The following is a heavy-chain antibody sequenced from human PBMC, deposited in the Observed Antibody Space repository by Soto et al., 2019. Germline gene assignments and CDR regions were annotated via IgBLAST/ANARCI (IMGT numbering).Heavy chain of an antibody. CDR1: GFTFGVYS. D-gene: IGHD5-18*01. Sequence: QVHLVESGGGVVQPGTSLRLSCAASGFTFGVYSMIWVRQAPGKGLEWVAVIKHDGSSRYHSDSVKGRFTISRDNSKNTLYLQVNSLRAEDTALYYCARIGVGYSYGPGFDPWGQGTLVTVSS. CDR3: ARIGVGYSYGPGFDP. CDR2: IKHDGSSR. V-gene: IGHV3-30*03. J-gene: IGHJ5*02.